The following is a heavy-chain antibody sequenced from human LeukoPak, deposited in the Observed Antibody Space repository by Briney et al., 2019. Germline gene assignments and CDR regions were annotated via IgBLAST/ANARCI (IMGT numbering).Heavy chain of an antibody. CDR2: IVVGSGNT. CDR3: AAAPIAAAGLSADY. D-gene: IGHD6-13*01. J-gene: IGHJ4*02. CDR1: GFTFTSSA. V-gene: IGHV1-58*01. Sequence: SVKVSCKASGFTFTSSAVQWVRQARGQRLEWIGWIVVGSGNTNYAQEFQERVTITRDMSTSTAYMELSSLRSEDTAVYYCAAAPIAAAGLSADYWGQGTLVTVSS.